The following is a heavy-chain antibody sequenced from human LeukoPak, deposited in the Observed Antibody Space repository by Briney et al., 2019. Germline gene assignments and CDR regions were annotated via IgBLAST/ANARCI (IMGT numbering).Heavy chain of an antibody. CDR2: IYPGDSDT. V-gene: IGHV5-51*01. CDR3: ARVGGPRGYSRPLDY. Sequence: GESLKISCKGSGYSFTSYWIGWVRQMPGKGLEWMGIIYPGDSDTRYSPSLQGQVTISADKSISTAYMQWSSLKASDTAMYYCARVGGPRGYSRPLDYWGQGTLVTVSS. CDR1: GYSFTSYW. D-gene: IGHD5-18*01. J-gene: IGHJ4*02.